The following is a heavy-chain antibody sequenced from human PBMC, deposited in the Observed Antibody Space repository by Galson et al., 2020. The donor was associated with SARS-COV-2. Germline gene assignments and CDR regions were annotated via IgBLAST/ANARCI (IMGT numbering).Heavy chain of an antibody. CDR2: ITYDGSNK. D-gene: IGHD3-16*02. V-gene: IGHV3-30*04. CDR1: GFTFSSYA. J-gene: IGHJ4*02. Sequence: GESLKISCAASGFTFSSYAMHWVRQAPGKGLEWVAVITYDGSNKYYADSVKGRFTISRDNSKNTLYLQMNSLRAEDTAVYYCAREGLGELSYFYYWGQGTLVTVSS. CDR3: AREGLGELSYFYY.